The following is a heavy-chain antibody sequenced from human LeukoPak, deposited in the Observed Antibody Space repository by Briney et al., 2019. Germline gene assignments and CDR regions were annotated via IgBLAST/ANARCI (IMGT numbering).Heavy chain of an antibody. V-gene: IGHV3-66*01. CDR3: ARGGYSYGYYFDC. J-gene: IGHJ4*02. D-gene: IGHD5-18*01. Sequence: GGSLRLSCAASGFTVSSNYMSWVRRAPGKGLEWVSVIYSGGSTYYADSVKGRFTISRDNSKNTLYLQMNSLRAEDTAVYYCARGGYSYGYYFDCWGQGTLVTVSS. CDR1: GFTVSSNY. CDR2: IYSGGST.